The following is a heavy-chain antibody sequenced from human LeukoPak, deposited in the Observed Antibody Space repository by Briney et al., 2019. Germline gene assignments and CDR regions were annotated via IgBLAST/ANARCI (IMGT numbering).Heavy chain of an antibody. D-gene: IGHD6-13*01. V-gene: IGHV1-18*01. CDR2: INAYNGNT. Sequence: GASVKVSCKASGYTFTSYIISWVRQAPGQGLEWMGWINAYNGNTDYAQRVQGRVTMTTDTSTSTAYMELRSLRSDDTAVYYCARDRHIAAAVYYYYMDVWGKGTPVTVPS. CDR3: ARDRHIAAAVYYYYMDV. J-gene: IGHJ6*03. CDR1: GYTFTSYI.